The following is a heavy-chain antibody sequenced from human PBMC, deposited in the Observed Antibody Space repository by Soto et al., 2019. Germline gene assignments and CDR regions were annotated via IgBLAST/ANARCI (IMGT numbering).Heavy chain of an antibody. CDR1: GFTFSSYA. V-gene: IGHV3-23*01. Sequence: EVQLLESGGGLVQPGGSLRLTCAASGFTFSSYAISWIRLSPGKGLEWVSVISGGGHNTNYKPSVKGRFTISRDDFKNTLYLQMNSLRTEDTAMYYCAKLRDFVVLPAGILDYWGPGTLVTVSS. J-gene: IGHJ4*02. CDR3: AKLRDFVVLPAGILDY. CDR2: ISGGGHNT. D-gene: IGHD2-8*01.